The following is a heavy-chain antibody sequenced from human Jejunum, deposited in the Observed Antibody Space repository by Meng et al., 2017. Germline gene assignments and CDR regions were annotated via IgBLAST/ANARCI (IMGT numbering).Heavy chain of an antibody. D-gene: IGHD2-2*01. Sequence: QVQLQESGPGLVKPSGTLSLTCAVSGGYINKENWWSWVRQSPERGLEWIGEIYNGGNTNYNPSLNRRVTMSVDESTNQMSLKLTSVTAADTAVYYCVRGEFAMLARFDFWGQGILVTVPQ. CDR2: IYNGGNT. CDR3: VRGEFAMLARFDF. CDR1: GGYINKENW. V-gene: IGHV4-4*02. J-gene: IGHJ4*02.